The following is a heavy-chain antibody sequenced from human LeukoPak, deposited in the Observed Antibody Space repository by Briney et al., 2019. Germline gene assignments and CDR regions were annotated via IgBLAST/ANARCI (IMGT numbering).Heavy chain of an antibody. V-gene: IGHV3-7*03. D-gene: IGHD3-22*01. CDR3: ARDKGDYDTSGSLFVF. CDR2: IKQDGSEK. CDR1: GFTFSRYW. Sequence: GGSLRLSCAASGFTFSRYWMSWVRQAPRKGLEWVANIKQDGSEKYYVDSVKGRFSISRDNAKNSLYLQMNSLRAEDTAVYYCARDKGDYDTSGSLFVFGGQGTLVTVSS. J-gene: IGHJ4*02.